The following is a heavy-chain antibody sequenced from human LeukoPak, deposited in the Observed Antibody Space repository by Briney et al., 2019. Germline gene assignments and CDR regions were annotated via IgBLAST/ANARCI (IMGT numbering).Heavy chain of an antibody. CDR2: INPNSGGP. Sequence: ASVKVSWKTSGYSFTGYYIHWVRQAPGQGLEWMGRINPNSGGPNYGQKFQGTVTMTRDTSISTAYLELSNLRSDDTAAYYCVRGYSYGFYFDYWGQGSLVTVSS. V-gene: IGHV1-2*06. CDR3: VRGYSYGFYFDY. D-gene: IGHD5-18*01. CDR1: GYSFTGYY. J-gene: IGHJ4*02.